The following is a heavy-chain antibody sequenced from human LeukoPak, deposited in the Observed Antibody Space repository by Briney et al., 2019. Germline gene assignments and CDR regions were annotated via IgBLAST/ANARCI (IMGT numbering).Heavy chain of an antibody. CDR1: GFTFSTYA. Sequence: GGSLRLSCAASGFTFSTYAMNWVPPAPAKGLEWVSTIGGGGPTTDYADSVKDRFTISRDNSKNTLYLQMISLRAEDTAVYFCARGFLGGTDQYFDSWGQGTLVTVSS. D-gene: IGHD6-19*01. J-gene: IGHJ4*02. CDR2: IGGGGPTT. CDR3: ARGFLGGTDQYFDS. V-gene: IGHV3-23*01.